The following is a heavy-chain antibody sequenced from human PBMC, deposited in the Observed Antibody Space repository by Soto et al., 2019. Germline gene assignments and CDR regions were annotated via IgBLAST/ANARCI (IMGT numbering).Heavy chain of an antibody. CDR3: AKGGRIPTSSVDY. CDR1: GFTFSYYG. V-gene: IGHV3-30*18. J-gene: IGHJ4*02. D-gene: IGHD2-2*01. Sequence: GGSLRLSCAASGFTFSYYGLHWVRHAPGKGLEWVAGISYDGSNRYYGDSVKGRFSISRDNPNNTLYLQMNSLRDEDTAVYYCAKGGRIPTSSVDYWGQGTLVTVSS. CDR2: ISYDGSNR.